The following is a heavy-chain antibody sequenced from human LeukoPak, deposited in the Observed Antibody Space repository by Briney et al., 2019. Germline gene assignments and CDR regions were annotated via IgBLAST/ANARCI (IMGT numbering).Heavy chain of an antibody. Sequence: GASVKVSCKASGYTFTSYGISWVRQAPGQGLEWMGWISDYNGNTNYAQKLQGRVTMTTDTSTSTAYMELRSLRFDDTAVYYCARDGAPNIVVVPAILYYYYYMDVWGKGTTVTVSS. CDR3: ARDGAPNIVVVPAILYYYYYMDV. CDR1: GYTFTSYG. J-gene: IGHJ6*03. D-gene: IGHD2-2*01. CDR2: ISDYNGNT. V-gene: IGHV1-18*01.